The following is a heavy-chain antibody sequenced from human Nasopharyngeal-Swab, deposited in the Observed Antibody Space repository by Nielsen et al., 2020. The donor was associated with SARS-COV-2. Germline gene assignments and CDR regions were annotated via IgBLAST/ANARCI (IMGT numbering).Heavy chain of an antibody. CDR1: GFNFDEIT. CDR2: IRGNSDYI. D-gene: IGHD3-22*01. V-gene: IGHV3-9*01. CDR3: TRAKDTSGYDAFDI. J-gene: IGHJ3*02. Sequence: SLRLSGRAAGFNFDEITMHRGRQAQGKGLEWDQGIRGNSDYIGYTDSVKGRFVISRDNAKNSLYLQMNSLRPEDTALYFCTRAKDTSGYDAFDIWGQGTVVTVSS.